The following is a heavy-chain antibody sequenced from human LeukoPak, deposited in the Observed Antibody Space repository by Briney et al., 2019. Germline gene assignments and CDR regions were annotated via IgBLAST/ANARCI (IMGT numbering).Heavy chain of an antibody. J-gene: IGHJ4*02. D-gene: IGHD3-22*01. CDR2: VSGSGGST. Sequence: GGSLRLSCAASGFTFSSYAMSWVRQAPGKGLEWVSAVSGSGGSTYYADSVKGRFTISRDNSKNTLYLQMNSLRAEDTAVYYCAKSGLPYYDSSGYVGYWGQGTLVTVSS. CDR3: AKSGLPYYDSSGYVGY. CDR1: GFTFSSYA. V-gene: IGHV3-23*01.